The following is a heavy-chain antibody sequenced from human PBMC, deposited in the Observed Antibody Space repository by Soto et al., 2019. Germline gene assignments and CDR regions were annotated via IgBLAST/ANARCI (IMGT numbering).Heavy chain of an antibody. CDR2: IYSGGST. D-gene: IGHD6-19*01. V-gene: IGHV3-53*01. CDR1: GFTVSSNY. J-gene: IGHJ5*02. Sequence: EVQLVESGGGLIQPGGSLRLSCAASGFTVSSNYMSWVRQAPGKGLEWVSVIYSGGSTYYADSVKGRFTISRDNSKHTPDTQTNSLRADDTAVYYCASEVGGWGAWFDPWGQGTVVTVSS. CDR3: ASEVGGWGAWFDP.